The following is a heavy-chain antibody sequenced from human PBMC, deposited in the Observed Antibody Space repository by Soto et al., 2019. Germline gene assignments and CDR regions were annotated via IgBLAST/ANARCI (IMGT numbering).Heavy chain of an antibody. CDR1: GNIFKGYC. CDR3: AREYSTSRSSDY. CDR2: IRDDGSNI. Sequence: PGGALRISCAASGNIFKGYCMHWGRQPPGKGLEWVAGIRDDGSNIFYADSVKGRFTISRDNAKNTLYLQMNSLRAEDTAVYYCAREYSTSRSSDYWGQGPLVTLAS. V-gene: IGHV3-33*01. J-gene: IGHJ4*02. D-gene: IGHD6-6*01.